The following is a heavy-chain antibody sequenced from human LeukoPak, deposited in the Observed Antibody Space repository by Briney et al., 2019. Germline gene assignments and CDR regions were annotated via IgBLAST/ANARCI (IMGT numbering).Heavy chain of an antibody. CDR3: ARDTYSSGWYRREGEYYFDY. CDR1: GFSFSSYG. D-gene: IGHD6-13*01. V-gene: IGHV3-30*02. J-gene: IGHJ4*02. CDR2: IRYDGSNK. Sequence: GGSLRLSCAASGFSFSSYGMHWVRQAPGKGLEWVAFIRYDGSNKYYADSVKGRFIISRDNAKNSLYLQMNSLRAEDTAVYYCARDTYSSGWYRREGEYYFDYWGQGTLVTVSS.